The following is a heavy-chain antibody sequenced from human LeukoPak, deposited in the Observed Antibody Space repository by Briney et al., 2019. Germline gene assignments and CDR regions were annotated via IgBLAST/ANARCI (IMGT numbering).Heavy chain of an antibody. J-gene: IGHJ6*02. CDR1: GGTFASYA. CDR2: ISPIFGTA. Sequence: ASVKVYCKASGGTFASYAIRCLRQAPGQWLEWMGGISPIFGTANYAQKFQGRVTITADESTSTAYMELSSLRSEDTAVYYCAIVVPAAIRPNYYYGMDVWGQGTTVTVSS. V-gene: IGHV1-69*01. CDR3: AIVVPAAIRPNYYYGMDV. D-gene: IGHD2-2*02.